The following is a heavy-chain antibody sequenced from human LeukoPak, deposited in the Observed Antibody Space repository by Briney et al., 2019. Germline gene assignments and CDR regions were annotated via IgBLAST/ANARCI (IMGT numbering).Heavy chain of an antibody. CDR2: IDPSSTYI. CDR3: TRERAAYNQGGDAFQI. V-gene: IGHV3-21*01. CDR1: RFTFSSYT. Sequence: GGSLRLSCSASRFTFSSYTMNWVRQAPGKGLEWVSSIDPSSTYIYYADSVKGRFTISRDNSKNTVYLQMNSLRAEDTAVYYCTRERAAYNQGGDAFQIWGQGTMVTVSS. J-gene: IGHJ3*02. D-gene: IGHD5-24*01.